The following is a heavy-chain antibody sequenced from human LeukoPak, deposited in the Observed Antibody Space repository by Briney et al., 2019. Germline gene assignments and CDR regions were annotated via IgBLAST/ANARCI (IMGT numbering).Heavy chain of an antibody. CDR1: GYTFTSYG. V-gene: IGHV1-18*01. J-gene: IGHJ3*02. Sequence: ASVKVSCKASGYTFTSYGISWVRQAPGQGLEWMGWISAYNGNTNYAQKLQGRVTVTTDTSTSTAYMELRSLRSDDTAVYYCARDGDSSGWYSAFDIWGQGTMVTVSS. D-gene: IGHD6-19*01. CDR2: ISAYNGNT. CDR3: ARDGDSSGWYSAFDI.